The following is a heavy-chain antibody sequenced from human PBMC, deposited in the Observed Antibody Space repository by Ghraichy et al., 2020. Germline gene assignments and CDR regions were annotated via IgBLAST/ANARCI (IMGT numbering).Heavy chain of an antibody. CDR1: GGSFSGYY. D-gene: IGHD4-23*01. J-gene: IGHJ4*02. Sequence: SETLSLTCAVYGGSFSGYYWSWIRQPPGKGLEWIGEINHSGSTNYNPSLKSRVTISVDTSKNQFSLKLSSVTAADTAVYYCARATVAFLTVLFDYWGQGTLVTVSS. CDR2: INHSGST. CDR3: ARATVAFLTVLFDY. V-gene: IGHV4-34*01.